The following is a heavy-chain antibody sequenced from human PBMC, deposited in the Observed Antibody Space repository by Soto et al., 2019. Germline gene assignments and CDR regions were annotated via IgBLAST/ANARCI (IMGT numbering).Heavy chain of an antibody. CDR3: ARQRIAAYYYYGMDV. Sequence: GESLKISCKGSGYSFTSYWIGWVRQMPGKGLEWMGIIYPGDSDTRYSPSFQGQVTISADKSISTAYLQWSSLKASDTAMYYCARQRIAAYYYYGMDVWGQGTXVTVSS. CDR1: GYSFTSYW. V-gene: IGHV5-51*01. D-gene: IGHD6-13*01. CDR2: IYPGDSDT. J-gene: IGHJ6*02.